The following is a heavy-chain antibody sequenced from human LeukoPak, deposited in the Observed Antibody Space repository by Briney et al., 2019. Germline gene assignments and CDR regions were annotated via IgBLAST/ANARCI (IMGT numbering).Heavy chain of an antibody. CDR2: ISGSGGST. V-gene: IGHV3-23*01. CDR1: GFTFSSYA. CDR3: AKDPEGYGSGSLWFDP. D-gene: IGHD3-10*01. Sequence: GGSLRLSCAASGFTFSSYAMSWVRQAPGKGLEWVSAISGSGGSTYYADSVKGRFTISRDNSKNTLYLQMNSLRAEDTAVYYCAKDPEGYGSGSLWFDPCGQGTLVTVSS. J-gene: IGHJ5*02.